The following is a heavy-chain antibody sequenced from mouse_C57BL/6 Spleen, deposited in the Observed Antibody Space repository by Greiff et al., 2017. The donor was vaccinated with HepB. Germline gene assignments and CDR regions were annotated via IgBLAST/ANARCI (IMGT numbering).Heavy chain of an antibody. CDR1: GYTFTDYE. V-gene: IGHV1-15*01. Sequence: VQLQQSGAELVRPGASVTLSCKASGYTFTDYEMHWVKQTPVHGLEWIGAIDPETGGTAYNQKFKGKAILTADKSSSTAYMERRSLKSEDSAVYYCTRTTVVAGDAMDYWGQGTSVTVSS. CDR2: IDPETGGT. D-gene: IGHD1-1*01. J-gene: IGHJ4*01. CDR3: TRTTVVAGDAMDY.